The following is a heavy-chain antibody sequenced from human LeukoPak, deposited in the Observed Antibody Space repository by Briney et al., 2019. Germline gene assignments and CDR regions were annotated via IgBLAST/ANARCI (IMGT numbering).Heavy chain of an antibody. CDR1: GFTFSSYA. J-gene: IGHJ2*01. D-gene: IGHD6-19*01. V-gene: IGHV3-23*01. CDR3: AKIERWLVHGFDL. CDR2: ISGNGGST. Sequence: QPGGSLRLSCAASGFTFSSYAMNWVRQAPGKGLEWVASISGNGGSTYYADSVKGRFTISRDNSRNAVFLQMISPRDDDTAIYYCAKIERWLVHGFDLWGRGTLVTVSS.